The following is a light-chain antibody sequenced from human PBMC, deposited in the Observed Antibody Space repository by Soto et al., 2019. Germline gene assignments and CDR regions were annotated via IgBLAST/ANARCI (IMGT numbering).Light chain of an antibody. CDR3: QQYNSYQLT. Sequence: DIQMTQSPSTLSASVGDRVTITCRARQSISTWLAWYQQKPGKAPKVLIYKAANLESGGQSRLSGSGSGTEFTLTLGGVQPDDFATYYRQQYNSYQLTFGGGTNVDIK. CDR1: QSISTW. V-gene: IGKV1-5*03. CDR2: KAA. J-gene: IGKJ4*02.